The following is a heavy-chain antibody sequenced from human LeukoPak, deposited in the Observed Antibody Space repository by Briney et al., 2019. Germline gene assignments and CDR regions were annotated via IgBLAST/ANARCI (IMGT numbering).Heavy chain of an antibody. CDR2: ICYSGST. D-gene: IGHD1-20*01. V-gene: IGHV4-59*01. J-gene: IGHJ6*02. CDR1: GGSISSYY. Sequence: SETLSLTCTVSGGSISSYYWSWIRQPPGKGLEWIGYICYSGSTNYNPSLKSRVTISVDTSKNQFSLKLSSVTAADTAVYYCARALRARITGTTASVYGMDVWGQGTTVTVS. CDR3: ARALRARITGTTASVYGMDV.